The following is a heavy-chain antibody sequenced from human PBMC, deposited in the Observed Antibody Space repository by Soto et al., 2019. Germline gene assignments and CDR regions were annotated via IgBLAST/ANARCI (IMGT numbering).Heavy chain of an antibody. V-gene: IGHV3-23*01. D-gene: IGHD5-12*01. CDR2: ISGSGGST. J-gene: IGHJ4*02. CDR1: GFTFSSYG. Sequence: GGSLRLSCAASGFTFSSYGMSWVRQAPGKGLEWVSAISGSGGSTYYADSVKGRFTISRDNSKNTLYLQMNSLRAEDTAIYYCAKGGYGGYAHWGQGTRVTVSS. CDR3: AKGGYGGYAH.